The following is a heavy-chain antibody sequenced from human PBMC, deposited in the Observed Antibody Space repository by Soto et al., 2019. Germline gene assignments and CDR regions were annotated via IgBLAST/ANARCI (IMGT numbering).Heavy chain of an antibody. D-gene: IGHD3-3*01. CDR1: GYTFTSYG. CDR2: ISAYNGNT. V-gene: IGHV1-18*01. Sequence: ASVKVSCKASGYTFTSYGISWVRQAPGQGLEWMGWISAYNGNTNYAQKLQGRVTMTTDTSTSTAYMELRSLRSDDSVVFFCSRDGPYDFWSGYNFXYWGQGTLVTVSS. CDR3: SRDGPYDFWSGYNFXY. J-gene: IGHJ4*02.